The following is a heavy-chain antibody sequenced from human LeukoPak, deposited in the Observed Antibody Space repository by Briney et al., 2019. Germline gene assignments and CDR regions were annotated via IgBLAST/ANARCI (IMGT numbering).Heavy chain of an antibody. J-gene: IGHJ4*02. Sequence: SETLSLTRTVSGGSISSSSYYWGWIRQPPGKGLEWIGSIYYSGSTYYNPSLKSRVTISVDTSKNQFSLKLSSVTAADTAVYYCARVGLSYYYDSSGYNHFDYWGQGTLVTVSS. D-gene: IGHD3-22*01. V-gene: IGHV4-39*07. CDR3: ARVGLSYYYDSSGYNHFDY. CDR2: IYYSGST. CDR1: GGSISSSSYY.